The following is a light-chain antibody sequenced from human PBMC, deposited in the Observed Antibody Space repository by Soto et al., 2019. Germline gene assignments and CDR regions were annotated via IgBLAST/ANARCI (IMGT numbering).Light chain of an antibody. CDR2: GAS. CDR3: QQYNNWPLT. J-gene: IGKJ4*01. CDR1: QSVSSN. V-gene: IGKV3-15*01. Sequence: EIEMTQSPSTLSVSTGERATLSCRASQSVSSNLAWYQQKPGQAPRLLIYGASTRATGIPARFSGSGSGTEFTLTISSLQSEDFAVYYCQQYNNWPLTFGGGTKVDIK.